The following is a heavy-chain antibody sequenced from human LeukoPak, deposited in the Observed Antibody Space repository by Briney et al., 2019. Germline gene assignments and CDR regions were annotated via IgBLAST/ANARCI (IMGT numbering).Heavy chain of an antibody. CDR2: IYYAGRT. D-gene: IGHD3-16*01. CDR1: GESISSDY. J-gene: IGHJ4*02. Sequence: SETLSLTCTVSGESISSDYWSWIRQPPGKGLEWMGYIYYAGRTNYNPSLKSRVTISIDTSKNQFSLELSSVTAADTAVYYCASGPGRGGYWGQGTLVTVSS. V-gene: IGHV4-59*08. CDR3: ASGPGRGGY.